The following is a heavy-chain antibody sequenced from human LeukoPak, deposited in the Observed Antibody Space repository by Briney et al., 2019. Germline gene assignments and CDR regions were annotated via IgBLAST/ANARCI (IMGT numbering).Heavy chain of an antibody. D-gene: IGHD6-13*01. CDR2: IYPGDSDT. J-gene: IGHJ4*02. CDR1: GYSFTSYW. CDR3: ARYTSGYSSSWYLKD. Sequence: GESLKISCKGSGYSFTSYWIGWVRQMPGKGLGWMGIIYPGDSDTRYSPSFQGQVTISADKSISTAYLQWSSLKASDTAMYYCARYTSGYSSSWYLKDWGQGTLVTVSS. V-gene: IGHV5-51*01.